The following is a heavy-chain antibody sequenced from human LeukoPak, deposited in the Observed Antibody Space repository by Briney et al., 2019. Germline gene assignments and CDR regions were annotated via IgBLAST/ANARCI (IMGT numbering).Heavy chain of an antibody. V-gene: IGHV4-59*08. CDR1: GGSLSGYY. Sequence: SETLSLTCTVSGGSLSGYYWNWIRQPPGGGLEWIGSIYSSGTTNYNPSLKSRVTMSVDTSKNQFSLKLKSETAADTAVYYCARQVGTAAALSYWGRGTLLTVSS. CDR3: ARQVGTAAALSY. CDR2: IYSSGTT. J-gene: IGHJ4*02. D-gene: IGHD1-1*01.